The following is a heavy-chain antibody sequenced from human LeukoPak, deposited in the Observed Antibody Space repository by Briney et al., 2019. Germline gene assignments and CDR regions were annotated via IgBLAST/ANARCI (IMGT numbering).Heavy chain of an antibody. CDR2: IKQDGGEK. D-gene: IGHD6-19*01. V-gene: IGHV3-7*01. CDR1: GFTFSSYW. CDR3: ARELAVAGTVYYYYYGMDV. Sequence: GGSLRLSCAASGFTFSSYWMSWVRQAPGKGLEWVANIKQDGGEKYYVDSVKGRFTISRDNAKNSLYLQMNSLRAEDTAVYYCARELAVAGTVYYYYYGMDVWGQGTTVTVSS. J-gene: IGHJ6*02.